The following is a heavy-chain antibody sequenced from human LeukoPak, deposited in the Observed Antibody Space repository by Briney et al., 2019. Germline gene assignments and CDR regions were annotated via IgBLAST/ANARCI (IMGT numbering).Heavy chain of an antibody. Sequence: SVKVSCKASGGTFSSYAISWVRQAPGQGLEWMGGIIPIFGTANYAQKFQGRVTITADESTSTAYMELSSLRPEDTAVYYCARDGDFWSNSYYCYMDVWGKGTTVTVSS. CDR2: IIPIFGTA. V-gene: IGHV1-69*13. CDR1: GGTFSSYA. CDR3: ARDGDFWSNSYYCYMDV. J-gene: IGHJ6*03. D-gene: IGHD3-3*01.